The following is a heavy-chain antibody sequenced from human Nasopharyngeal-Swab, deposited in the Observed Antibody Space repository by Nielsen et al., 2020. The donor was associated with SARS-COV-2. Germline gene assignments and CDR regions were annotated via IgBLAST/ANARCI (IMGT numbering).Heavy chain of an antibody. Sequence: WIRQPPGKGLEWVANIKQDGSEKYYVDSVKGRFTISRDNSKNTLYLQMNSLRAEDTAVYYCAKDQGALYCSCGSCYSGPQSNYYYGMDVWGQGTTVTVSS. CDR3: AKDQGALYCSCGSCYSGPQSNYYYGMDV. D-gene: IGHD2-15*01. J-gene: IGHJ6*02. CDR2: IKQDGSEK. V-gene: IGHV3-7*03.